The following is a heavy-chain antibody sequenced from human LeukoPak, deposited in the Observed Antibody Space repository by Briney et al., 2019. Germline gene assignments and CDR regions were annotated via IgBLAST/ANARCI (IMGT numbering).Heavy chain of an antibody. CDR1: GGSMSNYY. V-gene: IGHV4-4*07. CDR3: ARFFNL. CDR2: IYPSGST. J-gene: IGHJ2*01. Sequence: SETLSLTCTVSGGSMSNYYWHWIRQPAGKGLEWIGRIYPSGSTNYNPSLKSRVTISIDTSKNQLSLKLSSVTAADTAVYYCARFFNLWGRGTLVTVSS.